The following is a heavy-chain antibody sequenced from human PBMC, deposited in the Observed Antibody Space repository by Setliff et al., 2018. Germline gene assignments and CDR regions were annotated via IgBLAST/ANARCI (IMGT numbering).Heavy chain of an antibody. CDR3: AREVVGAPSTFDI. V-gene: IGHV3-7*03. D-gene: IGHD1-26*01. Sequence: GGSLRLSCAASGFTFSSYWMSWVRQAPGKGLEWVANIKQDGSEKYYVDSVKGRFTISRDNSKNTLDLQMNSLRAEDTAVYYCAREVVGAPSTFDIWGQGTMVTVSS. CDR1: GFTFSSYW. CDR2: IKQDGSEK. J-gene: IGHJ3*02.